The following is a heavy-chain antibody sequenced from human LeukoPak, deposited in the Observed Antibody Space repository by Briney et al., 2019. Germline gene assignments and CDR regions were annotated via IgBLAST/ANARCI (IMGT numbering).Heavy chain of an antibody. J-gene: IGHJ3*02. V-gene: IGHV4-59*01. Sequence: KTSETLTLTCAVSGVSISSYYWSWIRQPPGKGLEWIGYIYYSGSTNYNPALKSRVTISVDASNNQFSLKLSSVTAADTAVYYCARDSYGSDDAFDIWGQGTMVTVSS. CDR1: GVSISSYY. CDR3: ARDSYGSDDAFDI. CDR2: IYYSGST. D-gene: IGHD5-18*01.